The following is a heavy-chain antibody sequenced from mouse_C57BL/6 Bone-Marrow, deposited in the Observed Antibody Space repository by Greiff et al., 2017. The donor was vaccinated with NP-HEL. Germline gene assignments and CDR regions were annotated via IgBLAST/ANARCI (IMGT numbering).Heavy chain of an antibody. J-gene: IGHJ2*01. CDR3: ARLYGSSSDY. D-gene: IGHD1-1*01. V-gene: IGHV1-81*01. Sequence: QVQLKQSGAELARPGASVKLSCKASGYTFTSYGISWVKQRTGQGLEWIGEIYPRSGNTYYNEKFKGKATLTADESSSTAYMELRSLTSEDSAVYFCARLYGSSSDYWGQGTTLTVSS. CDR2: IYPRSGNT. CDR1: GYTFTSYG.